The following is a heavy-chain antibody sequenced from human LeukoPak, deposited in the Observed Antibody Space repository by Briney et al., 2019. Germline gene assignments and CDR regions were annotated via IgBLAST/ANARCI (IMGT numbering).Heavy chain of an antibody. V-gene: IGHV1-18*01. CDR2: ISAYNGNT. CDR3: ARGPYGDPYNWFDP. J-gene: IGHJ5*02. Sequence: ASVKVSCKASGYTFTSYGISWVRQAPGQGLEWMGWISAYNGNTNYAQKLQGRVTMTTDTSTSTAYMELRSLRSDNTAVYYCARGPYGDPYNWFDPWGQGTLVTVSS. CDR1: GYTFTSYG. D-gene: IGHD4-17*01.